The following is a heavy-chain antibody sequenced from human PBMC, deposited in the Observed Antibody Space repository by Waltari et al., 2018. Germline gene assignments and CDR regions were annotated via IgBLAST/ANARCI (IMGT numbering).Heavy chain of an antibody. CDR1: GGSFSGYY. Sequence: QVQLQQWGAGLLKPSETLSLTCAVYGGSFSGYYWSWIRQPPGKGMEWIGEINHSGSTNYNPTLKSRVTISVDTSKNQFSLKLSSVTAADTAVYYCARVKSAGAHDYWGQGTLVIVSS. CDR2: INHSGST. J-gene: IGHJ4*02. D-gene: IGHD6-13*01. CDR3: ARVKSAGAHDY. V-gene: IGHV4-34*01.